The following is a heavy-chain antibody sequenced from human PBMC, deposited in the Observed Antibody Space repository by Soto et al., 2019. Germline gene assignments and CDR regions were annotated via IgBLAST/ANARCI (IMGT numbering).Heavy chain of an antibody. J-gene: IGHJ4*02. D-gene: IGHD6-19*01. CDR2: ISAYNGNT. V-gene: IGHV1-18*01. CDR3: ARHWLAVDY. CDR1: GYTFTSYG. Sequence: QVQLVQSGAEVKKPGASVKVSCKASGYTFTSYGISWVRQAPGQGLEWMGWISAYNGNTNYAQKLPGRVTMTTDTSTSTASIALRSLRSDDPASYFCARHWLAVDYWRQATLVTVSS.